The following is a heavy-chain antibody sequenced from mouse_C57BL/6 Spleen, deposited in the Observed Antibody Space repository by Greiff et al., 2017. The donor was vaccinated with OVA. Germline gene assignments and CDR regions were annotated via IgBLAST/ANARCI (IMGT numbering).Heavy chain of an antibody. CDR1: GYTFPDYY. CDR2: IYPGSGNT. Sequence: QVQLQQSGAELVRPGASVKLSCKASGYTFPDYYINWVKQRPGQGLEWIARIYPGSGNTYYNEKFKGKATLTAEKSSSTAYMQLSSLTSEDSAVYFCAIGSIPDYWGQGTTLTVSS. V-gene: IGHV1-76*01. D-gene: IGHD1-1*01. J-gene: IGHJ2*01. CDR3: AIGSIPDY.